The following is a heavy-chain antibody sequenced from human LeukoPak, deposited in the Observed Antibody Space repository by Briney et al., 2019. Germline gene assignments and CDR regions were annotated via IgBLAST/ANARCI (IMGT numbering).Heavy chain of an antibody. V-gene: IGHV1-2*02. CDR3: AAGKVEWLFPTIDY. J-gene: IGHJ4*02. Sequence: ASVKVSCKASGYTFTGYYMHWVRQAPGQGLEWMGWINPNSGGTNYAQKFQGRVTMTRDTSISTAYMELSSLRSEDTAVYYCAAGKVEWLFPTIDYWGQGTLVTVSS. CDR1: GYTFTGYY. CDR2: INPNSGGT. D-gene: IGHD3-3*01.